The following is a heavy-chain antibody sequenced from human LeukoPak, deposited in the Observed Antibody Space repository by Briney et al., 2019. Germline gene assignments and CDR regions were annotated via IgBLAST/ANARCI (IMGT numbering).Heavy chain of an antibody. CDR1: GGPISSYY. J-gene: IGHJ4*02. CDR3: ARDLSSSSWNDY. CDR2: IYTCGST. D-gene: IGHD6-13*01. V-gene: IGHV4-4*07. Sequence: SETLSLTCTVSGGPISSYYWSWIRQPAGKGLEWIGRIYTCGSTNYNPSLKSRVTMSVDTSKNQFSLKLSSVTAADTAVYYCARDLSSSSWNDYWGQGTLVTVSS.